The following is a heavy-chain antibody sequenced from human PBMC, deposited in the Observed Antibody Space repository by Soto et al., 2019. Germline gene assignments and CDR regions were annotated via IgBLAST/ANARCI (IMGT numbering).Heavy chain of an antibody. V-gene: IGHV1-2*02. CDR1: GYTFTVYH. Sequence: ASVKVSCKASGYTFTVYHMHWVRQAPGQGLEWMGWINPKSGGTMYPQKFQGRVTMTWDTSISTAYVALTRLRSDDTAVYYCARDLAKGGGSAGFDYWGQGTLVTVSS. CDR3: ARDLAKGGGSAGFDY. J-gene: IGHJ4*02. D-gene: IGHD1-26*01. CDR2: INPKSGGT.